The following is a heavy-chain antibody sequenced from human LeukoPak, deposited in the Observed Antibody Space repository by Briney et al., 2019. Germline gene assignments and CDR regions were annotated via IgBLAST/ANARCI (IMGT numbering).Heavy chain of an antibody. V-gene: IGHV1-18*01. CDR1: GYTFNRNV. CDR3: ARQSGNYYMIDS. D-gene: IGHD1-26*01. Sequence: ASVKVSCKASGYTFNRNVFSWVRQAPGQGLEWVGWINAYNGNTNYAPKLQGRVTMTTDTSTSTAYMELRGLRSDDTAVYYCARQSGNYYMIDSWGQGPLVTVSS. J-gene: IGHJ4*02. CDR2: INAYNGNT.